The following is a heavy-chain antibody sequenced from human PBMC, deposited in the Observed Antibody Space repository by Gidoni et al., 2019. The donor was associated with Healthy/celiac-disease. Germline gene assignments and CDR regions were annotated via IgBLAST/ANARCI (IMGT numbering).Heavy chain of an antibody. J-gene: IGHJ3*02. CDR1: GYTFTSYG. V-gene: IGHV1-18*01. CDR3: ARDSGWTIPEAFDI. Sequence: QVQLGKAGGEVKKPRAAVKQSCKASGYTFTSYGISWVRQASGQGLEWMGWISAYNGNTNYAQKLQGRVTMTTHTSTSTAYMELGCLRADDTAVYYCARDSGWTIPEAFDIWGQGTMVTVSS. CDR2: ISAYNGNT. D-gene: IGHD3-3*01.